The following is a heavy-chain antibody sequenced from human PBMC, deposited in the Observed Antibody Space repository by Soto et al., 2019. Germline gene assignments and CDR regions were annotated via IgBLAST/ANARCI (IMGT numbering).Heavy chain of an antibody. Sequence: EVQLVESGGGLVKPGGSLSLSCAASGFTFISYSMNWVRQPPGKGLEWVSSISRSSSYIYYADSVKGRFTISRDNAKNSLYLQMNSLRAEDTAVYYCATSTVAAEYFQHWGQGTLVTVSS. CDR3: ATSTVAAEYFQH. CDR2: ISRSSSYI. J-gene: IGHJ1*01. V-gene: IGHV3-21*01. D-gene: IGHD2-15*01. CDR1: GFTFISYS.